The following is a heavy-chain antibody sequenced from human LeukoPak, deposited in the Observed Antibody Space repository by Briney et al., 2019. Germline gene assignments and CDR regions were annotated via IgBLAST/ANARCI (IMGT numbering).Heavy chain of an antibody. V-gene: IGHV1-46*01. D-gene: IGHD4-23*01. CDR3: ARDNSIGDRGWWFDP. CDR1: GDSFTSYY. CDR2: INPSGGST. Sequence: ASVKVSCKASGDSFTSYYMHWVRQAPGQGLEWMGIINPSGGSTSYAEKFQGRIIMTRDMSTATDYMELSSLRSEDTAVYYCARDNSIGDRGWWFDPWGQGTLVTVSS. J-gene: IGHJ5*02.